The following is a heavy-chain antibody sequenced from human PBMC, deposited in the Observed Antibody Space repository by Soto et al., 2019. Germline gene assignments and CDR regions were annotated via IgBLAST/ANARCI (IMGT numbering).Heavy chain of an antibody. Sequence: QVQLQESGPGLVKPSETLSLTCTVSGGSISSYYWSWIRQPPGKGLEWIGYIYYSGSTNYNPPLKSRVTISVDTAKNQFSLKLSSVPAAATAVYYCARVYAYYFDYWGQGTLVTVSS. CDR1: GGSISSYY. J-gene: IGHJ4*02. V-gene: IGHV4-59*01. D-gene: IGHD2-8*01. CDR3: ARVYAYYFDY. CDR2: IYYSGST.